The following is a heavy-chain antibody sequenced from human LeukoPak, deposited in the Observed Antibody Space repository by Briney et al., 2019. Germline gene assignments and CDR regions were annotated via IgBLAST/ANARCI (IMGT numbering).Heavy chain of an antibody. CDR2: ISSSSSYI. CDR1: GFTFSSYS. D-gene: IGHD2-15*01. J-gene: IGHJ4*02. CDR3: ASSSGGGRLDY. Sequence: PGGSLRLSCAASGFTFSSYSMNWVRQAPGKGLEWVSSISSSSSYIYYADSVKGRFTISRDNAKSSLYLQMNSLRAEDTAVYYCASSSGGGRLDYWGQGTLVTVSS. V-gene: IGHV3-21*01.